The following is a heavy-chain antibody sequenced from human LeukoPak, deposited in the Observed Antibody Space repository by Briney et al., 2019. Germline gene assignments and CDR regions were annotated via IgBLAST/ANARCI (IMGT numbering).Heavy chain of an antibody. CDR1: GFTFSSYA. D-gene: IGHD6-19*01. CDR3: ASRSGWAGDDY. J-gene: IGHJ4*02. Sequence: PGGSLRLSCAASGFTFSSYAMHWVRQAPGKGLEWVAVISYDGDNKYYADSVKGRFTISRDNSKNTLYLQMNSLRAEDTAVYYCASRSGWAGDDYWGQGTLVTVSS. CDR2: ISYDGDNK. V-gene: IGHV3-30*14.